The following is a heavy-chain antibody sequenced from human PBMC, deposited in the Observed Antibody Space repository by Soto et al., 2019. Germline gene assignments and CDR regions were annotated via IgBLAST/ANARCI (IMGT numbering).Heavy chain of an antibody. Sequence: PSETLSLTCAVYGRSFSDHYCSWIRQSPGKGLEWIGYIYHSGSTYYNPSLKSRVTISVDRSKNQFSLKLSSVTAADTAVYYCARDNYDSTLFDIWGQGTMVTVSS. CDR3: ARDNYDSTLFDI. CDR1: GRSFSDHY. J-gene: IGHJ3*02. D-gene: IGHD3-22*01. V-gene: IGHV4-34*01. CDR2: IYHSGST.